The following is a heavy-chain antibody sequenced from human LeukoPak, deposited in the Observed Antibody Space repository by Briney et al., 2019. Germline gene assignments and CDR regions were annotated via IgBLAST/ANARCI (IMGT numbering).Heavy chain of an antibody. J-gene: IGHJ6*03. CDR1: GGSISSSSYY. Sequence: ETLSLTCTVSGGSISSSSYYMSWVRQAPGKGLEWVSFMYADGSTDYADSVQGRFTISRDNSKNTLYLQMNTLRAEDTAIYYCARDRYRSGYMDVWGQGTTVTVS. CDR2: MYADGST. D-gene: IGHD6-19*01. CDR3: ARDRYRSGYMDV. V-gene: IGHV3-53*01.